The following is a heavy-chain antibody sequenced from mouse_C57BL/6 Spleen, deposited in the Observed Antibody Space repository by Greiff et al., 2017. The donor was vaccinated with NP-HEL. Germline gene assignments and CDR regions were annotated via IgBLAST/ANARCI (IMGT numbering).Heavy chain of an antibody. D-gene: IGHD3-3*01. Sequence: VQLQQPGAELVMPGASVKLSCKASGYTFTSYWMHWVKQRPGQGLEWIGEIDPSDSYTNYNQKFKGKSTLTVDKSSSTAYMQLSSLTSEDSAVYYCARRGWDRGLYYFDYWGQGTTLTVSS. J-gene: IGHJ2*01. CDR2: IDPSDSYT. CDR3: ARRGWDRGLYYFDY. CDR1: GYTFTSYW. V-gene: IGHV1-69*01.